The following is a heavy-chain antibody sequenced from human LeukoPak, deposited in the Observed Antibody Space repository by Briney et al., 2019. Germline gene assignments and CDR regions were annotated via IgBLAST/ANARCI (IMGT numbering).Heavy chain of an antibody. D-gene: IGHD4-17*01. CDR3: AKSSLRATTEIDY. CDR1: GFTFNTDA. CDR2: ISGVNAGGDHT. Sequence: PGGSLRLSCAASGFTFNTDAMTWVRQAPGKGLEWVSAISGVNAGGDHTYYADSVKGRFTISRDNSKNILYLQMNSLRADDTALYYCAKSSLRATTEIDYWGQGTLVTVSS. J-gene: IGHJ4*02. V-gene: IGHV3-23*01.